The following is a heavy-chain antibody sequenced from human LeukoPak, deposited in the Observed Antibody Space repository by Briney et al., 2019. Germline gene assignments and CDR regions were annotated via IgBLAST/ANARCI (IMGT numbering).Heavy chain of an antibody. V-gene: IGHV1-18*01. CDR3: TRPGVRHLRYYFDY. CDR2: ISAYNGDI. D-gene: IGHD2-8*01. Sequence: ASVKVSCKASGYIFTNYGISWVRQAPGQGLEWMGWISAYNGDIKYAQNLQGRVTMTTDTSTSTAYLELRSLRSDDTAVYYCTRPGVRHLRYYFDYWGQGTLVTVSS. J-gene: IGHJ4*02. CDR1: GYIFTNYG.